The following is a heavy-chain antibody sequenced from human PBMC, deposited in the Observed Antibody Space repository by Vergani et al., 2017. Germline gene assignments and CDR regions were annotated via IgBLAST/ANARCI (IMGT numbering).Heavy chain of an antibody. CDR2: IYYSGST. CDR1: GGSISSSSYY. CDR3: ARRWRSGGKWFDP. D-gene: IGHD2-15*01. V-gene: IGHV4-39*01. Sequence: QLQLQESGPGLVKPSETLSLTCTVSGGSISSSSYYWGWIRQPPGKGLEWIGSIYYSGSTYYNPSLKSRVTISVDTSKNQFSRKLSSVTAADTPVYYCARRWRSGGKWFDPWGQGTLVTVSS. J-gene: IGHJ5*02.